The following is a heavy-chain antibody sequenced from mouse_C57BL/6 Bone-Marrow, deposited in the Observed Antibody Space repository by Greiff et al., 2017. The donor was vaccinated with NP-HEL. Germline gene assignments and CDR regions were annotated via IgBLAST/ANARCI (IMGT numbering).Heavy chain of an antibody. D-gene: IGHD4-1*01. J-gene: IGHJ2*01. CDR1: GYSITSGYY. V-gene: IGHV3-6*01. CDR3: ARGLGRDFDY. Sequence: ESGPGLVKPSQSLSLTCSVTGYSITSGYYWNWIRQFPGNKLEWMGYISYDGSNNYNPSLKNRISITRDTSKNQFFLKLNSVTTEDTATYYCARGLGRDFDYWGQGTTLTVSS. CDR2: ISYDGSN.